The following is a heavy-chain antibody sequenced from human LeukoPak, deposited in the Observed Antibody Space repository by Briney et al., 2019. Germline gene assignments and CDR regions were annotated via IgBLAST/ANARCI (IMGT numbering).Heavy chain of an antibody. J-gene: IGHJ4*02. D-gene: IGHD5-18*01. Sequence: SETLSLTCTASGFSISRYYRTWIRQAPGKGLEWIGYIYNNAGPHYNPSLKSRLTISIDTSKNQFSLKLSSVTAADTAVYYCASRANSYTPINYWGQGTLVTVSS. CDR3: ASRANSYTPINY. CDR2: IYNNAGP. V-gene: IGHV4-59*01. CDR1: GFSISRYY.